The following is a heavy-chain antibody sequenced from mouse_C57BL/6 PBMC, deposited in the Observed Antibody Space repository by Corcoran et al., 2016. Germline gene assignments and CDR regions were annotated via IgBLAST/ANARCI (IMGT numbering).Heavy chain of an antibody. J-gene: IGHJ3*01. CDR2: INPNNGGT. CDR1: GYTFTDYY. Sequence: EVQLQQSGPELVKPGASVKISCKASGYTFTDYYMNWVKQSHGKSLEWIGDINPNNGGTSYNQKFKGKATLTVDKSSSTAYMELRSLTSEDSAVYYCARPHDYDDPAWFAYWGQGTLVTVSA. V-gene: IGHV1-26*01. D-gene: IGHD2-4*01. CDR3: ARPHDYDDPAWFAY.